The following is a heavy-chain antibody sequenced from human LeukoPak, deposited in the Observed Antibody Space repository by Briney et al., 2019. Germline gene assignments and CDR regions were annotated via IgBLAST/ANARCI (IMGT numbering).Heavy chain of an antibody. CDR2: ISGSGDNT. CDR1: GFTFSSHG. V-gene: IGHV3-23*01. J-gene: IGHJ4*02. Sequence: PGGTLRLSCAASGFTFSSHGMSWVRQAPGKGLEWVSTISGSGDNTYYADSVKGRFTISRDNAKNSLYLQMNSLRAEDMAVYYCARMLAFCFDYWGQGTLVTVSS. CDR3: ARMLAFCFDY. D-gene: IGHD3-3*02.